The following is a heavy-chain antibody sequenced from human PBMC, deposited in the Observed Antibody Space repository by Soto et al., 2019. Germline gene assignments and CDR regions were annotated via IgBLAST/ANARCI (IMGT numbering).Heavy chain of an antibody. CDR2: IIPMFRKA. D-gene: IGHD5-18*01. V-gene: IGHV1-69*12. Sequence: QVQLVQSGAEVKKPGSSVKVTCKASGGTFSNYAISWVRQAPGQGLEWMGGIIPMFRKANYAQKFQARVTITADESTSTAYMELSSLRSGDSAVYFCAKAGYNYGLDYWGQGTLVTVSS. CDR3: AKAGYNYGLDY. CDR1: GGTFSNYA. J-gene: IGHJ4*02.